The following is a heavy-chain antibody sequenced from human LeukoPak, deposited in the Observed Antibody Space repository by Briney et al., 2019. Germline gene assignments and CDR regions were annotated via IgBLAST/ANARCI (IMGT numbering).Heavy chain of an antibody. CDR3: ARGRPNIVVVPAAPYYYYYYMDV. Sequence: ASVKASCKASGYTFTSYDINWVRQATGQGLEWMGWMNPNSGNTGYAQKFQGRVTMTRNTSISTAYMELSSLRSEDTAVYYCARGRPNIVVVPAAPYYYYYYMDVWGKGTTVTVSS. CDR1: GYTFTSYD. J-gene: IGHJ6*03. D-gene: IGHD2-2*01. CDR2: MNPNSGNT. V-gene: IGHV1-8*01.